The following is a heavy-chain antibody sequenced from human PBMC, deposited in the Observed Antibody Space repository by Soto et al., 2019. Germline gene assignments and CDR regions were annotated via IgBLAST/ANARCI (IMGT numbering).Heavy chain of an antibody. Sequence: SETLSLTCTVSGGSISSYYWSWIRQPPGKGLEWIGYIYYSGSTNYNPSLKSRVTISVDTSKNQFSLKLSSVTAADTAVYYCGRDRDGYILDYWGQGTLVTVSS. J-gene: IGHJ4*02. D-gene: IGHD5-12*01. CDR2: IYYSGST. V-gene: IGHV4-59*01. CDR3: GRDRDGYILDY. CDR1: GGSISSYY.